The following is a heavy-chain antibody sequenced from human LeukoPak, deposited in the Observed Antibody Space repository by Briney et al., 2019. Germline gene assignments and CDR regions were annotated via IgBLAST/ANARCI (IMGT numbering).Heavy chain of an antibody. CDR2: ISYDGSNK. CDR3: ARDAVVKGCFDY. D-gene: IGHD3-22*01. Sequence: GGSLRLSCAASGFTFSSYATHWVRQAPGKGLEWVAVISYDGSNKYYADSVKGRFTISRDNSKNTLYLQMNSLRAEDTAVYYCARDAVVKGCFDYWGQGTLVTVSS. V-gene: IGHV3-30*04. J-gene: IGHJ4*02. CDR1: GFTFSSYA.